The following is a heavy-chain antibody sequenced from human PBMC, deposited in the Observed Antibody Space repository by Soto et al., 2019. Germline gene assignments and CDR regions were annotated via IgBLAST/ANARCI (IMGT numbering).Heavy chain of an antibody. V-gene: IGHV3-72*01. CDR2: SRDKPQGYST. Sequence: HPVGSLRLSGAGSGFTLSDHYIDWVRQAPGKGLEWVGRSRDKPQGYSTAYAASVKGRFTTSRDESKNSAYLQMNSLKTEDTAVYYCVRATYFSDSSGYTRCLDYWGQGTLVTVSS. CDR1: GFTLSDHY. J-gene: IGHJ4*02. CDR3: VRATYFSDSSGYTRCLDY. D-gene: IGHD3-22*01.